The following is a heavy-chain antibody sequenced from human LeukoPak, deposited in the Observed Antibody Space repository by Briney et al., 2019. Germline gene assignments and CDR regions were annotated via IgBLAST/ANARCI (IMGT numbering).Heavy chain of an antibody. D-gene: IGHD2-15*01. CDR1: GGSISNYF. CDR2: IYYSGSS. J-gene: IGHJ6*03. V-gene: IGHV4-59*01. CDR3: ARFPGSAEYRHYYYMDV. Sequence: SETLSLTCTVPGGSISNYFWNWIRQPPGKGLESIGYIYYSGSSNYNPSLKSRVTISLDTSKNQFSLRLSSVTAADTAVYYCARFPGSAEYRHYYYMDVWGKGTTVTVSS.